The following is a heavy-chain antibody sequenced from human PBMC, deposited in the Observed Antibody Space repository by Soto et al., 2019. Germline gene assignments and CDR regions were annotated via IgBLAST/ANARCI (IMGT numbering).Heavy chain of an antibody. J-gene: IGHJ6*02. CDR3: AKSNEGGYRIYYFYGMDV. V-gene: IGHV3-23*01. D-gene: IGHD6-25*01. Sequence: GGSLRLSCAASGFIFSSYAMNWVRQAPGKGLEWVSAISGSGGSTYYADSVKGRFTISRDNSKNTLYLQMNSLRAEDTAVYYCAKSNEGGYRIYYFYGMDVWGQGTTVTVSS. CDR2: ISGSGGST. CDR1: GFIFSSYA.